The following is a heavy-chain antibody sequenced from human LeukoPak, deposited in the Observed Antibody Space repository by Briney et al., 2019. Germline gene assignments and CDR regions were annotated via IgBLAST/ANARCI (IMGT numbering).Heavy chain of an antibody. CDR1: GGSISSYY. Sequence: PSETLSLTCTVSGGSISSYYWSWIRQSPGKGLEWIGYVYYSGSTSYNPSLKGRVTISVDTSKNQFSLKMTSVTAADTAVYYCARGDGYRHAFAIWGQGTMVTVSS. CDR2: VYYSGST. V-gene: IGHV4-59*01. D-gene: IGHD5-24*01. CDR3: ARGDGYRHAFAI. J-gene: IGHJ3*02.